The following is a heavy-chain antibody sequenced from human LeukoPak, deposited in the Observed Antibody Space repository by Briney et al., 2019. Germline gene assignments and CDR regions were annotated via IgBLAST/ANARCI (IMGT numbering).Heavy chain of an antibody. CDR3: ARDRARLLWFGEPLDSRGWFDP. D-gene: IGHD3-10*01. V-gene: IGHV4-4*07. J-gene: IGHJ5*02. CDR1: GGAMSSYY. Sequence: SETLSLTCTVSGGAMSSYYWSWIRQPPGKGLEWIGRIYTSGSTNYNPSLKSRVTMSVDTSKNQFSLKLSSVTAADTAVYYCARDRARLLWFGEPLDSRGWFDPWGQGTLVTVSS. CDR2: IYTSGST.